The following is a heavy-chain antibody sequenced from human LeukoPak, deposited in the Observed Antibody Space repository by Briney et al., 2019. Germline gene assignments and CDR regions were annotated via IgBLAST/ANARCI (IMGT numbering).Heavy chain of an antibody. D-gene: IGHD6-6*01. Sequence: KTSETLSLTRTVSGGSITSYYWTYIRQPAGKGLEWIGRIHTSGSTNYNPSLKSRVTMSVDTSKNQFSLNLSSVTAADTAMYYCAREFSGTSIAARVFDSWGQGTLVTVSS. J-gene: IGHJ4*02. V-gene: IGHV4-4*07. CDR2: IHTSGST. CDR1: GGSITSYY. CDR3: AREFSGTSIAARVFDS.